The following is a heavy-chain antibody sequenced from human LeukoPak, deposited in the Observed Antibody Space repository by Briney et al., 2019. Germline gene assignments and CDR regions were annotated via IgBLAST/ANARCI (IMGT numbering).Heavy chain of an antibody. Sequence: GGSLRLSCAASGFTVSSYAMSWVRQAPGKGLEWVSAISGSGGSTSYADSVKGRFTISRANSKNKLYLHMISLRAEDTAVYYCAKYGFRLGSAFWGQGTLVTVSS. CDR1: GFTVSSYA. CDR3: AKYGFRLGSAF. D-gene: IGHD3-16*01. V-gene: IGHV3-23*01. CDR2: ISGSGGST. J-gene: IGHJ4*02.